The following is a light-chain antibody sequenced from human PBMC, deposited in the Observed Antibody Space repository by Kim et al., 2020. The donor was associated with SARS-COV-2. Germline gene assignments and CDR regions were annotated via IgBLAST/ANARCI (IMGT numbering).Light chain of an antibody. CDR3: QVWESTSDYV. Sequence: APGQAASVTGGRDNIATPSVHCYQQRPGQAPVLVIYYDSDRPSGIPERFSGANSGNTATLTISRVEAGDEADYYCQVWESTSDYVFGSGTKVTVL. CDR1: NIATPS. V-gene: IGLV3-21*01. CDR2: YDS. J-gene: IGLJ1*01.